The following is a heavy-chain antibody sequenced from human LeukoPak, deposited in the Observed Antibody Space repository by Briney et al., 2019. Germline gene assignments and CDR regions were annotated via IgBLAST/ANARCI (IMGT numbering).Heavy chain of an antibody. Sequence: SETLSLTCAVSGGSISSGGYSWSWIRQPPGKGLEWIGYIFHSGSAYLNPSLKGRVTVSVDRSKNQFSLRLTSVTAADTAVYYCARGTSNWYFDYWGQGTLVTVSS. J-gene: IGHJ4*02. CDR1: GGSISSGGYS. CDR2: IFHSGSA. D-gene: IGHD6-13*01. CDR3: ARGTSNWYFDY. V-gene: IGHV4-30-2*01.